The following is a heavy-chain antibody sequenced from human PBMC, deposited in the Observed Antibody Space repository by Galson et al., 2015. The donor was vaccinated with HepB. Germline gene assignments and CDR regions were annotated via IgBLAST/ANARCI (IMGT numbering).Heavy chain of an antibody. D-gene: IGHD2-21*01. Sequence: QSGAEVKKPGESLRISCKGSGYSFTSYWISWVRQVPGKGLEWMGRIDPSDSYTNYSPSFQGHVTISADKSISTAYLQWSSLKASDTAMYYCASCGGDCSYFDYWGQGTLVTVSS. V-gene: IGHV5-10-1*01. CDR2: IDPSDSYT. J-gene: IGHJ4*02. CDR1: GYSFTSYW. CDR3: ASCGGDCSYFDY.